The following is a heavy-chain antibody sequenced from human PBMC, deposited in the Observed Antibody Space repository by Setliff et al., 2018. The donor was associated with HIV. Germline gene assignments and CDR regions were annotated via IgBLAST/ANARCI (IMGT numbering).Heavy chain of an antibody. CDR1: GYTFTSYY. CDR3: ARARLQGMVTAVGPRDNCLDP. D-gene: IGHD2-21*02. V-gene: IGHV1-46*01. Sequence: ASVKVSCKASGYTFTSYYMHWVRQAPGQGLERMGIINPSGGSTSYAQKFQGRVTMTRDTSTSTVYMELSSLRSEDTAVYYCARARLQGMVTAVGPRDNCLDPWGQGTRVTVSS. CDR2: INPSGGST. J-gene: IGHJ5*02.